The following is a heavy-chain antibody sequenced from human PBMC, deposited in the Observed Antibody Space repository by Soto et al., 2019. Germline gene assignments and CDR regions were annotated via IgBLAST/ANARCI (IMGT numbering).Heavy chain of an antibody. CDR2: IRSKANIYAT. CDR3: ARIAVKNGSGLTDY. CDR1: GFAFSSSA. Sequence: GSLIASCAASGFAFSSSAIHGVRQTSGKGPEWVGRIRSKANIYATAYTPSLKGRFTISRDDSKNTAYLQMSSLQPDDTAVYYCARIAVKNGSGLTDYWGRGTLVTVSS. D-gene: IGHD5-12*01. J-gene: IGHJ4*02. V-gene: IGHV3-73*01.